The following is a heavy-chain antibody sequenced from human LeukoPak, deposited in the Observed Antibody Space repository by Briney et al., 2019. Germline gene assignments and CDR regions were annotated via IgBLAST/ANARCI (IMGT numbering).Heavy chain of an antibody. CDR3: AKDGHWTFDY. J-gene: IGHJ4*02. CDR2: ISGSGGST. V-gene: IGHV3-23*01. D-gene: IGHD1-1*01. CDR1: GFTFGDYA. Sequence: PGGSLRLSCTASGFTFGDYAMSWVRQAPGKGLEWVSAISGSGGSTYYADSVKGRFTISRDDSKSTLYLQMNSLRAEDTAVYYCAKDGHWTFDYWGQGTLVTVSS.